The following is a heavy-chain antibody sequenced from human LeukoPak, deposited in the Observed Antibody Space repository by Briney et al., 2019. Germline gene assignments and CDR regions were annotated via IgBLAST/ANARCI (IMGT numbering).Heavy chain of an antibody. CDR2: IIPIFGTA. J-gene: IGHJ4*02. CDR3: ARVGPYSSSRMYYFDY. V-gene: IGHV1-69*13. D-gene: IGHD6-13*01. CDR1: GGTFSSYA. Sequence: ASVKVSCKASGGTFSSYAISWVRQAPGQGLEWMGGIIPIFGTANYAQQFQGRVTITADESTSTAYMELSSLRSEDTAVYYCARVGPYSSSRMYYFDYWGQGTLVTVSS.